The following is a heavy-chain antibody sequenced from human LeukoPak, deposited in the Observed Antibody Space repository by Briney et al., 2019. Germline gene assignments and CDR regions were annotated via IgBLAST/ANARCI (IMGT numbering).Heavy chain of an antibody. CDR2: ISYDGSNK. CDR3: ASPTDAIVVPAAIGTNWYFDL. V-gene: IGHV3-30-3*01. Sequence: PGGSLRLSCAASGFTFSSYAMHWVRQAPGKGLEWVAVISYDGSNKYYADSVKGRFTISRDNAKNSLYLQMNSLRAEDTAVYYCASPTDAIVVPAAIGTNWYFDLWGRGTLVTVSS. CDR1: GFTFSSYA. D-gene: IGHD2-2*01. J-gene: IGHJ2*01.